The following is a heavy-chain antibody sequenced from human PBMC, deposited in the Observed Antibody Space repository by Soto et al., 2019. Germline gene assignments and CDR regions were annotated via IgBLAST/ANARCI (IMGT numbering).Heavy chain of an antibody. CDR2: IIPIFGTA. V-gene: IGHV1-69*12. CDR1: GGTFSSYD. CDR3: ARALVATNAFDC. D-gene: IGHD5-12*01. Sequence: QVQLVQSGAEVKKPGSSVKVSCKASGGTFSSYDISWVRQAPGQGLEWMGGIIPIFGTANYAQKFQGRVTITADESTSTDYMELSSLRSEDTAVYYCARALVATNAFDCWGQGTLVTVSS. J-gene: IGHJ4*02.